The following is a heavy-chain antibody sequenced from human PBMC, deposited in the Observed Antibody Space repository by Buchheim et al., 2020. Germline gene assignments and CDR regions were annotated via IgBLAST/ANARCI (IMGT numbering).Heavy chain of an antibody. CDR1: GFTFSSYS. Sequence: EVQLVESGGGLVQPGGSLRISCAASGFTFSSYSMNWVRQAPGMGLEWVSYISSGSTTVYYADSVKGRFTIFRDNVKNSLYLPMNSLRAEDTAVYYCASGSGVGYWGQGTL. J-gene: IGHJ4*02. V-gene: IGHV3-48*01. CDR2: ISSGSTTV. CDR3: ASGSGVGY. D-gene: IGHD3-10*01.